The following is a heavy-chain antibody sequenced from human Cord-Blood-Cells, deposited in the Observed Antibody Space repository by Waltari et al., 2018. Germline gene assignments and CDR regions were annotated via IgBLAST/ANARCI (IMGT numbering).Heavy chain of an antibody. CDR2: ISGSGGRT. V-gene: IGHV3-23*01. D-gene: IGHD3-10*01. CDR3: AKDGKVDPRGVDY. CDR1: VFLCSSYA. Sequence: VQLLESLGGLVQPGGSLRLSCAASVFLCSSYALICVCRAPGEGLEWVSAISGSGGRTYYADSVKGRFTISRDNSKNTLYLQRNSLRAEDTAVYYCAKDGKVDPRGVDYWGQGTLVTVSS. J-gene: IGHJ4*02.